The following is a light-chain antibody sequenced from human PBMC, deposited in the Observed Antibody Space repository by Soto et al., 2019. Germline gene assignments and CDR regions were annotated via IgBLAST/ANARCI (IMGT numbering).Light chain of an antibody. Sequence: EIVMTQSPATLSVTPGERATLSCRASQSLSSNLASSHQQPRQAPRLLIYGASTSATGVTARFSGSGSGTEFTLTISSLLSEDFAVYYCQQYNSWPPITFGQGTRLDI. CDR1: QSLSSN. CDR2: GAS. V-gene: IGKV3-15*01. J-gene: IGKJ5*01. CDR3: QQYNSWPPIT.